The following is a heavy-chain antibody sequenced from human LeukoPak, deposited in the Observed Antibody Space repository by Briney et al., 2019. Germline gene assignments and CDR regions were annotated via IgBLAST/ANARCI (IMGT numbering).Heavy chain of an antibody. CDR1: GFTFGTSW. Sequence: GGSLRLSCAASGFTFGTSWMDWVRQAPGKGLEWVANINQDGSEKYYVDSVKGRFTISRDNAKNSLYLQMNSQRAEDTAVYYCSFSLNYWGQGTLVTVSS. CDR3: SFSLNY. CDR2: INQDGSEK. V-gene: IGHV3-7*01. J-gene: IGHJ4*02.